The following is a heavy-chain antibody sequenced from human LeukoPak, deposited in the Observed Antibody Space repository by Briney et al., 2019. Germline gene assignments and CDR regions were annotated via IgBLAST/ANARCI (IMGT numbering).Heavy chain of an antibody. D-gene: IGHD4-17*01. CDR3: ASLNGDYDDY. CDR1: GFTFSSYS. Sequence: GGSLRLSCAASGFTFSSYSMNWVRQAPGKGLEWISYISTSSTTIYDADSVKGRFTISRDNAKNSLYLQMNSLRAEDTAVYYCASLNGDYDDYWGQGTLVTVSS. V-gene: IGHV3-48*01. CDR2: ISTSSTTI. J-gene: IGHJ4*02.